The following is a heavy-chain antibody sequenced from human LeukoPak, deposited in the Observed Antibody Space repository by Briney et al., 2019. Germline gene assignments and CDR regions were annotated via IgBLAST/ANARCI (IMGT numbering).Heavy chain of an antibody. V-gene: IGHV3-48*03. D-gene: IGHD5-18*01. Sequence: GGSLRLSCAASGFTFSSYEMNWVRQAPGKGLEWVSYISSSGSTIYYADSVKGRFTISRDNAKNSLYLQMNSLRAEDTAVYYCAKFSGYSYGGWFDQWGPGTLVTVSS. J-gene: IGHJ5*02. CDR1: GFTFSSYE. CDR3: AKFSGYSYGGWFDQ. CDR2: ISSSGSTI.